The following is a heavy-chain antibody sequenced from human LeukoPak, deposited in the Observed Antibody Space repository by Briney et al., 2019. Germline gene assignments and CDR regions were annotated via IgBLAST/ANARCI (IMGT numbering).Heavy chain of an antibody. J-gene: IGHJ4*02. CDR1: GFTFSSYA. D-gene: IGHD3-10*01. CDR2: ISGSGGST. Sequence: PGGSLRLSCAASGFTFSSYAMSWVRQAPGKGLEWVSAISGSGGSTYYADSVKGRFTISRDKSKNTLYLQMNSLRAEDTAVYYCAKDFFKYGSGSVRWGQGTLVTVSS. V-gene: IGHV3-23*01. CDR3: AKDFFKYGSGSVR.